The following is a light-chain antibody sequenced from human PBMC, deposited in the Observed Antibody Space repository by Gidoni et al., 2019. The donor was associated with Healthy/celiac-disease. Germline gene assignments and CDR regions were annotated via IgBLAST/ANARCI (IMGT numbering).Light chain of an antibody. J-gene: IGKJ1*01. Sequence: PGERATLSCRASQSVSSSYLAWYQQKPGQAPRLLIYGASSRATGIPDRFSGSGSGTDFSLTISRLEPEDFAVYYCQQYGSSPRTFGHGTKVEIK. CDR1: QSVSSSY. CDR3: QQYGSSPRT. CDR2: GAS. V-gene: IGKV3-20*01.